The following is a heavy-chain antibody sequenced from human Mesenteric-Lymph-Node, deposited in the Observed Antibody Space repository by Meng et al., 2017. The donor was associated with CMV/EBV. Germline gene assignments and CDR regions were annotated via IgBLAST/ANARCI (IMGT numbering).Heavy chain of an antibody. CDR3: ARTGDSYYYYGMDV. Sequence: ASVKVSCKASGGTFSSYAISWVRQAPGQGLEWMGWISAYNGNTNYAQKLQGRVTMTTDTSTSTAYMELRSLRSDDTAVYYCARTGDSYYYYGMDVWGQGTTVTVSS. CDR1: GGTFSSYA. V-gene: IGHV1-18*01. D-gene: IGHD7-27*01. J-gene: IGHJ6*02. CDR2: ISAYNGNT.